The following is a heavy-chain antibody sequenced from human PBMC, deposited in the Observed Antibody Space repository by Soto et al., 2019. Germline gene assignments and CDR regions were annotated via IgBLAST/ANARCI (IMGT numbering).Heavy chain of an antibody. CDR1: GFTVSTFG. D-gene: IGHD2-8*02. CDR3: TGEVASGY. J-gene: IGHJ4*02. V-gene: IGHV3-30*03. CDR2: ISRDGNTK. Sequence: QVQLVESGGGVVQPGRSLRLSCAVSGFTVSTFGMHWVRQAPGKGLEWVAVISRDGNTKFYADSVKGCFTISRDNSRNTLFLEMNSLRGDDMAVYYCTGEVASGYWGQGTLVTVSS.